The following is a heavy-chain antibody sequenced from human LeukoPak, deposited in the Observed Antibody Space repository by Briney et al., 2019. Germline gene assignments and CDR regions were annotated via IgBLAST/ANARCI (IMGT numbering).Heavy chain of an antibody. CDR3: ARDLGDTAMVSPFDY. V-gene: IGHV3-7*01. J-gene: IGHJ4*02. CDR1: GFTLSSYW. CDR2: IKQDGSEK. D-gene: IGHD5-18*01. Sequence: GGSLRLSCAASGFTLSSYWMSWVRQAPGKGLEWVANIKQDGSEKYYVDSVKGRFTISRDNAKNSLYLQMNSLRAEDTAVYYCARDLGDTAMVSPFDYWGQGTLVTVSS.